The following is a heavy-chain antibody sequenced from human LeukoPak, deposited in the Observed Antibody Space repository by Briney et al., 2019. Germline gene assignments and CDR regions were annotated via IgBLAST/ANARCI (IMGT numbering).Heavy chain of an antibody. CDR2: IYYSGGT. CDR1: GGSISSNY. D-gene: IGHD2-2*01. J-gene: IGHJ4*02. CDR3: ARQEGYCSSTRCYVYYFDY. Sequence: SETLSLTCTVSGGSISSNYWSWIRQPPGKGLEWIGYIYYSGGTNYNPSLKSRVTISVDTSSNQFSLKLSSVTAADTAVYYCARQEGYCSSTRCYVYYFDYWGQGTLVTVSS. V-gene: IGHV4-59*01.